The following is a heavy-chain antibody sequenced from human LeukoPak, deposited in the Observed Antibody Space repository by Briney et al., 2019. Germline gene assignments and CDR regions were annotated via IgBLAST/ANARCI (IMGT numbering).Heavy chain of an antibody. D-gene: IGHD3-16*01. CDR1: GCSFSNYF. J-gene: IGHJ6*02. CDR2: IYASGST. V-gene: IGHV4-4*07. Sequence: PSETLSLTCTVSGCSFSNYFWSWIRQPAGKRLEWIGRIYASGSTNYNPSLESRVTMSIDMSVSQVSLHLTSLTAADTAVYFCARDWGNVWGQGTTVTVSS. CDR3: ARDWGNV.